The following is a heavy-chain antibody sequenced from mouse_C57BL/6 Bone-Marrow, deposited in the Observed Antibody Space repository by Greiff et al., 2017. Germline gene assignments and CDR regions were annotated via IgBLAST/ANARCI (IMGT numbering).Heavy chain of an antibody. CDR1: GFTFTDYY. V-gene: IGHV7-3*01. J-gene: IGHJ4*01. Sequence: EVQGVESGGGLVQPGGSLSLSCAASGFTFTDYYMSWVRQPPGKALEWLGFIRNKANGYTTEYSASVKGRFTISRDNSQSILYLQLNALRAEDSATYYCERYNDYDGYAMDYWGQGTSVTVSS. CDR2: IRNKANGYTT. CDR3: ERYNDYDGYAMDY. D-gene: IGHD2-4*01.